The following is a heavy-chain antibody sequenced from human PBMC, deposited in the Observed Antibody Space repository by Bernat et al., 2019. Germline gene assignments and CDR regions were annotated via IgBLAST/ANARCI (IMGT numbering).Heavy chain of an antibody. Sequence: QVQLVESGGGVVQPGTSLRLSCAASGFTFSSYAVHWVRQAPGKGLEWVAVISYDGSNKYYADSVKGRFTISRDNSKNTLYLQMNSLRADDTAVYYCARPGSSGWSKGLDYWGQGTLVTVSS. CDR3: ARPGSSGWSKGLDY. CDR2: ISYDGSNK. CDR1: GFTFSSYA. D-gene: IGHD6-19*01. J-gene: IGHJ4*02. V-gene: IGHV3-30*01.